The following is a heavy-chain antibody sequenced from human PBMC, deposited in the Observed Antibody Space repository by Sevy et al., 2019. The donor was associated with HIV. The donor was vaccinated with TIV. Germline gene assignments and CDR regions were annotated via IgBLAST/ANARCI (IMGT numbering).Heavy chain of an antibody. CDR2: ISSDGGRT. Sequence: GGSLRLSCAASGFTFSNYAIHWVRQAPGMRLQYVSGISSDGGRTYYEDSVKGRFTISRDNSKNTLYLQMGSLRPEDMAVYYCVRGIPAPGKAYYYYGMDVWGQGTTVTVSS. J-gene: IGHJ6*02. CDR1: GFTFSNYA. V-gene: IGHV3-64*02. CDR3: VRGIPAPGKAYYYYGMDV. D-gene: IGHD6-13*01.